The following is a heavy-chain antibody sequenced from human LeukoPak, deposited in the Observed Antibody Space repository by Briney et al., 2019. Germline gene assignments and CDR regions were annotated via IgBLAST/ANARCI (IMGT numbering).Heavy chain of an antibody. CDR1: GFTFSSYV. CDR3: ARDAGAGFDY. V-gene: IGHV3-30*04. CDR2: ISYDGSNE. Sequence: GGSLRLSCAASGFTFSSYVMHWVRQAPGKGLEWVAIISYDGSNEYYADSVKGRFTISRDNSKNTLYLQMNSLRAADTAVYYCARDAGAGFDYWGQGALVTVSS. J-gene: IGHJ4*02. D-gene: IGHD6-13*01.